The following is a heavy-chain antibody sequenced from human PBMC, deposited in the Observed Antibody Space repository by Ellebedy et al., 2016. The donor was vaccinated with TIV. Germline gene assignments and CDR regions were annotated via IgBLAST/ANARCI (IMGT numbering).Heavy chain of an antibody. CDR1: GDNLINYC. Sequence: ASAKVSCXASGDNLINYCISWLRHDPGQGLVWMGWAITNKGNINYAAKFRGRVTMTIDTSTSTFYMELRSLASDDTAVYYCTRDDRFSGTWYSAYFQYWGQGTLVTVSS. D-gene: IGHD2-15*01. CDR3: TRDDRFSGTWYSAYFQY. V-gene: IGHV1-18*01. J-gene: IGHJ1*01. CDR2: AITNKGNI.